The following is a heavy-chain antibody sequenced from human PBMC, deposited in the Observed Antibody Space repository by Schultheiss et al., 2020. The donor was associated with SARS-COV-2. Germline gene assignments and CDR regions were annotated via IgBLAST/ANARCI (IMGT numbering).Heavy chain of an antibody. Sequence: SVKVSCKASGGTFSSYAISWVRQAPGQGLEWMGGIIPIFGTANYAQKLQGRVTMTTDTSTSTAYMELRSLRSDDTAVYYCARAPSGWFDNWFDPWGQGTLVTVSS. J-gene: IGHJ5*02. CDR3: ARAPSGWFDNWFDP. V-gene: IGHV1-69*05. CDR2: IIPIFGTA. D-gene: IGHD6-19*01. CDR1: GGTFSSYA.